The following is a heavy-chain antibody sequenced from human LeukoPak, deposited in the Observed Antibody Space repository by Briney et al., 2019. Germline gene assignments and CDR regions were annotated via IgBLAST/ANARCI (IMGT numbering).Heavy chain of an antibody. CDR1: GFTFSNYG. J-gene: IGHJ4*02. V-gene: IGHV3-30*03. CDR2: ISYDGNKK. Sequence: GGSLRLSCAASGFTFSNYGIHWVRQAPGRGLEWVAVISYDGNKKYYADSVKGRFTISRDDSKNTLDLQMTGLRAEDTAVYYCARERGRGRDSPWFDYWGQGTLVTVSS. D-gene: IGHD1-26*01. CDR3: ARERGRGRDSPWFDY.